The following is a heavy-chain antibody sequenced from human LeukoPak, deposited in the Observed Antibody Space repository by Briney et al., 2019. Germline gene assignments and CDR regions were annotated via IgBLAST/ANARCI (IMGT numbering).Heavy chain of an antibody. CDR3: ARDLGTYGYYFDC. J-gene: IGHJ4*02. D-gene: IGHD3-10*01. CDR1: GYTFMNYA. V-gene: IGHV7-4-1*02. CDR2: INTNTGNP. Sequence: ASVKVSCKASGYTFMNYAINWVRQAPGQGLEWMGWINTNTGNPTYAQGFTGRFVFSLDTSVSTAYLQISSLKAEDTAVHYCARDLGTYGYYFDCWGQGTLVTVSS.